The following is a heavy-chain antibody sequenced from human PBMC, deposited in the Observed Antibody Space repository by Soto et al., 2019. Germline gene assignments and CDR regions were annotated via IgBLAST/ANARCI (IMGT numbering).Heavy chain of an antibody. CDR1: GFTFSNYW. V-gene: IGHV3-74*01. CDR3: ARVAVGYYYMDV. Sequence: EVQLVESGGGLVQPGGSLRLSCAASGFTFSNYWMHWVRQAPGKGLVWVSGINSDGTRTNYADSVKGRFTISRDNAENTLDLQMNSLTAEDTAVYYCARVAVGYYYMDVWGKGTTVTVSS. CDR2: INSDGTRT. J-gene: IGHJ6*03.